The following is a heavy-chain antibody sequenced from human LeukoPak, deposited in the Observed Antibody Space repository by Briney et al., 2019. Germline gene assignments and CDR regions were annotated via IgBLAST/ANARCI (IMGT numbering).Heavy chain of an antibody. V-gene: IGHV1-46*01. J-gene: IGHJ4*02. CDR3: ARLATSGYSGYDTAMYYFDY. CDR2: IDPSGGST. CDR1: GYTCTSYY. D-gene: IGHD5-12*01. Sequence: GASVKVSCKASGYTCTSYYMHWVRQAPGQGLEWIGIIDPSGGSTSYAQKFQGRVTMTRDTSTSTVYMELSSLRSEDTAVYYCARLATSGYSGYDTAMYYFDYWGQGTLVTVSS.